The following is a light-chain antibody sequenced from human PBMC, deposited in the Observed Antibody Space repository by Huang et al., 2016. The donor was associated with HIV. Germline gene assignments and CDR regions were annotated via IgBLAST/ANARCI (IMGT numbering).Light chain of an antibody. V-gene: IGKV1-39*01. J-gene: IGKJ2*01. CDR3: QQSYNTPT. CDR1: QSISNY. Sequence: DIPMPQSPSSLSASLGARVTITCRASQSISNYLNWYQQKPGKAPKLLFYAASSLQSRVPSRFSGSGSGTDCTLNISSLQPEDFATYFCQQSYNTPTFGQGTRLEIK. CDR2: AAS.